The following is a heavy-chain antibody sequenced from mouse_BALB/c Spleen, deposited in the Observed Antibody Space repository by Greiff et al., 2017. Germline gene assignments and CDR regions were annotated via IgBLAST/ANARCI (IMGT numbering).Heavy chain of an antibody. V-gene: IGHV3-2*02. Sequence: EVMLVESGPGLVKPSQSLSLTCTVTGYSITSDYAWNWIRQFPGNKLEWMGYISYSGSTSYNPSLKSRISITRDTSKNQFFLQLNSVTTEDTATYYCAREGGTMDYWGQGTSVTVSS. CDR3: AREGGTMDY. CDR1: GYSITSDYA. D-gene: IGHD4-1*01. CDR2: ISYSGST. J-gene: IGHJ4*01.